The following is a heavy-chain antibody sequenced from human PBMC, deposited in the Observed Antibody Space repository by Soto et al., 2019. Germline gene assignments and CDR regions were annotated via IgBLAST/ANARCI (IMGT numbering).Heavy chain of an antibody. CDR2: MNPNSGNT. Sequence: AASVKVSCKASGYTFTSYDINWVRQATGQGLEWMGWMNPNSGNTGYAQKFQGRVTMTRNTSISTAYMELSSLRSEDTAVYYCARASMGSSWYYYYYYMDVWGKGTTVTVSS. D-gene: IGHD6-13*01. CDR1: GYTFTSYD. J-gene: IGHJ6*03. CDR3: ARASMGSSWYYYYYYMDV. V-gene: IGHV1-8*01.